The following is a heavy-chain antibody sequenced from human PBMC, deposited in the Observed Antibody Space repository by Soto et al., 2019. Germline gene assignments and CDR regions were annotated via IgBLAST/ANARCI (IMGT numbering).Heavy chain of an antibody. V-gene: IGHV4-34*01. CDR3: ARASIAVAACDY. Sequence: SETLSLTCAVYGGSFSGYYWSWIRQPPGKGLEWIGEINHSGSTNYNPSLKSRVTISVDTSKNQFSLKLSSVTAADTAVYYCARASIAVAACDYWGQGNLVTVSS. CDR2: INHSGST. CDR1: GGSFSGYY. J-gene: IGHJ4*02. D-gene: IGHD6-19*01.